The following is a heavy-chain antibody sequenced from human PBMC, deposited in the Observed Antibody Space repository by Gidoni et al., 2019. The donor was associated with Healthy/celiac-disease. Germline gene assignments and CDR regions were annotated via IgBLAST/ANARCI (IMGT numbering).Heavy chain of an antibody. V-gene: IGHV3-30-3*01. J-gene: IGHJ4*02. Sequence: QVQLVESGGGVVQPGRSLRLSCAASGFTFSSYAMHWVRQAPGKGLEWVAVISYDGSNKYYADSVKGRFTISRDNSKNTLYLQMNSLRAEDTAVYYCARERYSYGQFDYWGQGTLVTVSS. CDR3: ARERYSYGQFDY. CDR1: GFTFSSYA. CDR2: ISYDGSNK. D-gene: IGHD5-18*01.